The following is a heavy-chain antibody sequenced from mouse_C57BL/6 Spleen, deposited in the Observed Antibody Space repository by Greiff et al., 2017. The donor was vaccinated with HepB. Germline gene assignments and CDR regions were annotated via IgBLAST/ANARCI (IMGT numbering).Heavy chain of an antibody. Sequence: QVQLQQPGAELVMPGASVKLSCKASGYTFTSYWMHWVKQRPGQGLEWIGEIDPSDSYTNYNQKFKGKSTLTVDKSSSTAYMQLSSLTSEDSAVYYCARSPLLNSYFDYWGQGTTLTVSS. J-gene: IGHJ2*01. V-gene: IGHV1-69*01. CDR3: ARSPLLNSYFDY. CDR1: GYTFTSYW. CDR2: IDPSDSYT. D-gene: IGHD2-1*01.